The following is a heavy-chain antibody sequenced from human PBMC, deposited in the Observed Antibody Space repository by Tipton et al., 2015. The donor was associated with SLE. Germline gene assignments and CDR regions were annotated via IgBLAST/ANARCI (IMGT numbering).Heavy chain of an antibody. J-gene: IGHJ4*02. V-gene: IGHV4-38-2*01. CDR2: IYHSGST. CDR3: ASYSSPRYFDY. CDR1: GYSISSGYY. D-gene: IGHD6-13*01. Sequence: TLSLTCAVSGYSISSGYYWGWIRQPPGKGLEWIGSIYHSGSTYYNPSLKSRVTISVDTSKNQFSLKLSSVTAADTAVYYCASYSSPRYFDYWGQGTLVTVAS.